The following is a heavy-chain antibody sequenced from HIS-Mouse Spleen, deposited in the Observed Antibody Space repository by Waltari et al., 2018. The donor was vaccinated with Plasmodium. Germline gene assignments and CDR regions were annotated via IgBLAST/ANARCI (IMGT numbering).Heavy chain of an antibody. D-gene: IGHD1-7*01. CDR1: GGSISSRSYY. CDR2: IYYCGST. J-gene: IGHJ4*02. CDR3: ARDRITGTSDFDY. V-gene: IGHV4-39*07. Sequence: QLQLQESGPGLVKPSEPLSLTCTVSGGSISSRSYYWGWIRQPPGQGLEWIGSIYYCGSTTYNPSLKSRGTISVDTAKNQFALKLSSVTAADTAVYYCARDRITGTSDFDYWGQGTLVTVSS.